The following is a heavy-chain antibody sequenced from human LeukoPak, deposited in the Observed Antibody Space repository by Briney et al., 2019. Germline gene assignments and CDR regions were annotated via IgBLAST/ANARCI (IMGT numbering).Heavy chain of an antibody. Sequence: ASVKVSCKASGYTFTSNGFSWVRQAPGQGLEWMGWISAYNGNTNYAQKLQGRVTMTTDRSTSTAYMELRSLRSDDTAVYYCARHSEARLQLSLLYWYFDLWGRGTLVTVSS. CDR2: ISAYNGNT. CDR1: GYTFTSNG. CDR3: ARHSEARLQLSLLYWYFDL. D-gene: IGHD5-18*01. J-gene: IGHJ2*01. V-gene: IGHV1-18*01.